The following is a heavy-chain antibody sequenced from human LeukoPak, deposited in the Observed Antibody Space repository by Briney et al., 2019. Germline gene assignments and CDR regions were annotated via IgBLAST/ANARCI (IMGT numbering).Heavy chain of an antibody. CDR1: GFTFNNYA. D-gene: IGHD5-18*01. CDR3: TKDQGRLLWLKYFHH. CDR2: ISGSGGTT. J-gene: IGHJ1*01. Sequence: GGSLRLSCAASGFTFNNYAMTWVRQAPGKGLEWVSAISGSGGTTLYADSVKGRFTISRDNSKSTLHLQMNSLRAGETALYYGTKDQGRLLWLKYFHHWGQGTLVTVSS. V-gene: IGHV3-23*01.